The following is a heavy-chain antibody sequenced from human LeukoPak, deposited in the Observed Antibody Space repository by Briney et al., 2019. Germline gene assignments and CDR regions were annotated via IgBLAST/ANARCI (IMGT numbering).Heavy chain of an antibody. CDR2: VYPADSDT. V-gene: IGHV5-51*01. CDR1: GYSFSSYW. Sequence: GESLKISCEGSGYSFSSYWIAWVRQMPGQGLEWIGVVYPADSDTRYSRSFQGQVTISADKSISTAYLQWGSLKASDTAMYYCARRSSGWHHWGQGTLVTVSS. D-gene: IGHD6-19*01. J-gene: IGHJ5*02. CDR3: ARRSSGWHH.